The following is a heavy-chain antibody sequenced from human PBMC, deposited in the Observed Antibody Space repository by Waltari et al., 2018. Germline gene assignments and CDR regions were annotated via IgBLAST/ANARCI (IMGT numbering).Heavy chain of an antibody. Sequence: EWIGRIYTSGSTNYNPSLHTRVTMSADTSKNQFPLKLSSVTAADTDVYYCARTDYYDSRGLYWYFDLWGRGTLVTVSS. V-gene: IGHV4-4*07. CDR2: IYTSGST. D-gene: IGHD3-22*01. CDR3: ARTDYYDSRGLYWYFDL. J-gene: IGHJ2*01.